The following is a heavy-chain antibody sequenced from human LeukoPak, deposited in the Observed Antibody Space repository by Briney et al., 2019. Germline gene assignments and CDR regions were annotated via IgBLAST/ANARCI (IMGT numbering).Heavy chain of an antibody. CDR2: IYYSGST. Sequence: WVRQAPGKGLEWIGSIYYSGSTYYNPSLKSRVTISVDTSKNQFSLKLSSVTAADTAVYYCAREYYYGSGSPQTVDYWGQGTLVTVSS. V-gene: IGHV4-39*07. D-gene: IGHD3-10*01. J-gene: IGHJ4*02. CDR3: AREYYYGSGSPQTVDY.